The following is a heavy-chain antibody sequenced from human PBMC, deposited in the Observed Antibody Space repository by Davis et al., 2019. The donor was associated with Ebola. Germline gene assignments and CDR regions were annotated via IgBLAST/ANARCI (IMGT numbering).Heavy chain of an antibody. V-gene: IGHV3-30*02. CDR2: VRSHGSDD. J-gene: IGHJ5*02. CDR1: GFTFNIFD. D-gene: IGHD1-26*01. Sequence: GGSLRLSCAASGFTFNIFDMHWIRQAPGRGLEWVAFVRSHGSDDHYAASVKGRFTISRDNSKNTLYLQMNSLRAEDTAVYYCANWVLVGPTTWGQGTLVTVSS. CDR3: ANWVLVGPTT.